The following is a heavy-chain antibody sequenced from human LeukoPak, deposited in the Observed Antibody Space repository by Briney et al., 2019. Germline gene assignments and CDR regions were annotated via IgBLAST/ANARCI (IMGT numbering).Heavy chain of an antibody. Sequence: GGSLRLSCAASGFTFSSYGMHWVRQAPGKGLEWVAVISYDGSNKYYADSVKGRFTISRDNSKNTLYLQMNSLRAEDTAVYYCAKDPSSGYYFGYYFDYWGQGTLVTVSS. V-gene: IGHV3-30*18. D-gene: IGHD3-22*01. CDR3: AKDPSSGYYFGYYFDY. J-gene: IGHJ4*02. CDR1: GFTFSSYG. CDR2: ISYDGSNK.